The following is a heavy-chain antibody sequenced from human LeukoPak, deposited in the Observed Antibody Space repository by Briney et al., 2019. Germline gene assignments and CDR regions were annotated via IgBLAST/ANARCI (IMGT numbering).Heavy chain of an antibody. Sequence: AASVNVSCKSSGYTFPSYYMHWVRQPPAQGLEGMGIINPSGCSKSYAHKFQDRLTITRDTYTSTVYMALSSLGSDHTPVYSCASGIAARAGWFDPWGQGTLVTVSS. CDR2: INPSGCSK. V-gene: IGHV1-46*03. CDR3: ASGIAARAGWFDP. J-gene: IGHJ5*02. CDR1: GYTFPSYY. D-gene: IGHD6-6*01.